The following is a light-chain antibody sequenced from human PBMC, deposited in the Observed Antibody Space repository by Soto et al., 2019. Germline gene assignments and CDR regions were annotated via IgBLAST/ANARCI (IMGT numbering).Light chain of an antibody. CDR3: QQYNSYWT. V-gene: IGKV1-5*01. Sequence: DIQMTQSPSSLSASVGNRVTITCRASQSISGWLAWYQQKPGKAPKLLIYDVSSLESGVPSRFSGSGSGTELTLTISSLQPDDFATYYCQQYNSYWTFGQGTKVDIK. CDR1: QSISGW. CDR2: DVS. J-gene: IGKJ1*01.